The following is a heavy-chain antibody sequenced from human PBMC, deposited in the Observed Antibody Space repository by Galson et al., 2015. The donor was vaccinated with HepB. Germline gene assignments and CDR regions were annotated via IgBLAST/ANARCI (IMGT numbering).Heavy chain of an antibody. Sequence: SVKVSCKASGGTFSSYAISWVRQAPGQGLEWMGGIIPIFGTANYAQKFQGRVTITADESTSTAYMEPSSLRSEDTAVYYCARGSLYSSSSGYYYYYGMDVWGQGTTVTVSS. D-gene: IGHD6-6*01. V-gene: IGHV1-69*13. CDR2: IIPIFGTA. CDR1: GGTFSSYA. CDR3: ARGSLYSSSSGYYYYYGMDV. J-gene: IGHJ6*02.